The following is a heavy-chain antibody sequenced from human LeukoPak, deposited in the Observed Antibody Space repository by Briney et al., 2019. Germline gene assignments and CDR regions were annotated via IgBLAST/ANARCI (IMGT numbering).Heavy chain of an antibody. J-gene: IGHJ5*02. CDR2: IYYSGST. V-gene: IGHV4-39*01. CDR3: ARHKGAFATIFGVGQNWFDP. D-gene: IGHD3-3*01. Sequence: SEILSLTCTVSGGSISSSNYYWGWIRQPPGKGLEWIGSIYYSGSTYYNPSLKSRVTISVDTSKNQFSLKLSSVTAADTAVYYCARHKGAFATIFGVGQNWFDPWGQGTLVTVSS. CDR1: GGSISSSNYY.